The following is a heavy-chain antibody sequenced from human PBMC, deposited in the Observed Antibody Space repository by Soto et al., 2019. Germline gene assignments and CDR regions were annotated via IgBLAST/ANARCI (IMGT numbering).Heavy chain of an antibody. CDR2: ISAYNGNT. CDR3: ARDFTRETRFDSKGLDY. J-gene: IGHJ4*02. V-gene: IGHV1-18*01. Sequence: GASVKVSCKASGYTFAEYGVSWVRQAPGQGLEWMGWISAYNGNTNYAQNVRGRVTMTTDTSTSIAYMELRSLRSDDTAVYYCARDFTRETRFDSKGLDYWGPGTLVTVYS. CDR1: GYTFAEYG. D-gene: IGHD4-4*01.